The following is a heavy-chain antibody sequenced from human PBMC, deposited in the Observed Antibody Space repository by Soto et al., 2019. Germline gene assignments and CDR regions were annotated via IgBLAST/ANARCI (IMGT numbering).Heavy chain of an antibody. CDR3: AGGFGWHLDY. CDR2: IKGDGSEK. J-gene: IGHJ4*02. V-gene: IGHV3-7*01. D-gene: IGHD6-19*01. Sequence: EVQLVESGGGLVQPGGSLRLSCAASGFTFRDSWMNWVRQAPGKGLEWVANIKGDGSEKYYVDSVKGRFTVSRDNASNSLYRQMNSLRVADTAVYFCAGGFGWHLDYWGGGTLVTVSS. CDR1: GFTFRDSW.